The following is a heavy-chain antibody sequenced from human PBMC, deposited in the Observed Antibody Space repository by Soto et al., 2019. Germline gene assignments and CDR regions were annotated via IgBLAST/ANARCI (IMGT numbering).Heavy chain of an antibody. CDR3: ARDPMIVVVTSYYYGMDV. CDR1: GFTFSSYG. J-gene: IGHJ6*02. CDR2: IWYDGSNK. Sequence: GGSLRLSCAASGFTFSSYGMHWVRQAPGKGLERVAVIWYDGSNKYYADSVKGRFTISRDNSKNTLYLQMNSLRAEDTAVYYCARDPMIVVVTSYYYGMDVWGQGTTVTVSS. V-gene: IGHV3-33*01. D-gene: IGHD3-22*01.